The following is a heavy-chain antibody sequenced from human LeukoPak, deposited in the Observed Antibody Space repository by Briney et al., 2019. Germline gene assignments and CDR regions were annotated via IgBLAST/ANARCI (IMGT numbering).Heavy chain of an antibody. D-gene: IGHD1-26*01. CDR1: GFSLNTTGMC. Sequence: ESGPALVKPTQTLTLTCTFSGFSLNTTGMCGTWIRQPPGKALEWLARIDWDDDKYYNTSLKTRLTISKDTSKNQVVLTMTNMDPVDTATYYCARIRSTGSQSFDYWGQGTLLTVSS. J-gene: IGHJ4*02. CDR2: IDWDDDK. CDR3: ARIRSTGSQSFDY. V-gene: IGHV2-70*11.